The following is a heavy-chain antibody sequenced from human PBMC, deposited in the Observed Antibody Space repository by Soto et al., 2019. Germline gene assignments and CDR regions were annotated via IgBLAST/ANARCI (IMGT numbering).Heavy chain of an antibody. CDR3: ARSYYYGSGGYFSDPPSNWFDP. D-gene: IGHD3-10*01. Sequence: SETLSLTCTVSGGSISSGGYYWSWIRQHPGKGLEWIGYIYYSGSTYYNPSLKSRVTISVDTSKNQFSLKLSSVTAADTAVYYCARSYYYGSGGYFSDPPSNWFDPWGQGTLVTVSS. CDR1: GGSISSGGYY. CDR2: IYYSGST. V-gene: IGHV4-31*03. J-gene: IGHJ5*02.